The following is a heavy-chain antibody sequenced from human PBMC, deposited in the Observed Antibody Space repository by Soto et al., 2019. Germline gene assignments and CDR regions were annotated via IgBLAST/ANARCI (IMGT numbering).Heavy chain of an antibody. D-gene: IGHD2-15*01. V-gene: IGHV3-23*01. CDR2: ISGSGGST. J-gene: IGHJ4*02. Sequence: GGSLRLSCAASGFTFSSYAMSWVRQAPGKGLEWVSSISGSGGSTYYVDSVKGRFTISRDNAKNSLYLQMNSLRAEDTAVYYCARGYCSGGSCYLVAYSGQGTLVIVSS. CDR1: GFTFSSYA. CDR3: ARGYCSGGSCYLVAY.